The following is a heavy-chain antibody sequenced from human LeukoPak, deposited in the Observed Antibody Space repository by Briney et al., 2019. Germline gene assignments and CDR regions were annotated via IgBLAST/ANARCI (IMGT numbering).Heavy chain of an antibody. V-gene: IGHV3-48*03. Sequence: GGSLRLSCAASGFSFSSYEMKWVRQAPGKGLEWVSYISSSGSTIYCADSVKGRFTISRDNAKNSLYLQMNSLRPDDTAVYYCATQSYGLFAYWGQGALVTVSS. CDR2: ISSSGSTI. D-gene: IGHD4-17*01. CDR1: GFSFSSYE. J-gene: IGHJ4*02. CDR3: ATQSYGLFAY.